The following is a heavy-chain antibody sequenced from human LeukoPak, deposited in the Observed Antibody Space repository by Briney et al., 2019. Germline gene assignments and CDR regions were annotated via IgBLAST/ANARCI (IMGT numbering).Heavy chain of an antibody. D-gene: IGHD3-22*01. Sequence: GESLKISCKGSGYSFTNYWIGWVRQMPGKGLEWMGIIYPGDSDTRYSPSFQGQVTISADKSISTAYLQWSSLKASDTATYYCARIYDSSGYYYEHWGQGTLVTVSS. CDR1: GYSFTNYW. V-gene: IGHV5-51*01. J-gene: IGHJ1*01. CDR2: IYPGDSDT. CDR3: ARIYDSSGYYYEH.